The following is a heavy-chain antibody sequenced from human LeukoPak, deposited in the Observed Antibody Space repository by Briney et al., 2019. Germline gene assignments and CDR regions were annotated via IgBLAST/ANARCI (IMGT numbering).Heavy chain of an antibody. J-gene: IGHJ4*02. CDR2: IKQDGSEK. V-gene: IGHV3-7*01. CDR3: ATRTYSSGWYWNY. Sequence: GGSLRLSCAASGFTFSSYWMSWVRQAPGKGLEWVAHIKQDGSEKYYVDSVKGRITISRDNAKNSLYLQMNSLRAEDTAVYYCATRTYSSGWYWNYWGQGTLVTVSS. D-gene: IGHD6-19*01. CDR1: GFTFSSYW.